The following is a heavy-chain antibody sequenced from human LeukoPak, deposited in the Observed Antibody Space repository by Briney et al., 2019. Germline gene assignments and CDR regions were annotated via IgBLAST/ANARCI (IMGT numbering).Heavy chain of an antibody. D-gene: IGHD4-17*01. V-gene: IGHV3-21*01. CDR2: ISSSSSYI. CDR3: ARDPSSYGDYYYYYGMDV. CDR1: GFTFSSYS. Sequence: PGGSLRLSCAASGFTFSSYSMNWVRQAPGKGLEWVSSISSSSSYIYYADSVKGRFTISRDNAKNSLYLQMNGLRAEDTAVYYCARDPSSYGDYYYYYGMDVWGQGTTVTVSS. J-gene: IGHJ6*02.